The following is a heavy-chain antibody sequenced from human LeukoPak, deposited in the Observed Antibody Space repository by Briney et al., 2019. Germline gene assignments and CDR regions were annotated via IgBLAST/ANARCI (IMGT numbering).Heavy chain of an antibody. J-gene: IGHJ4*02. CDR2: ISGSGGST. D-gene: IGHD3-10*01. Sequence: GGSLRLSCAASGFTFSSYAMSWVRQAPGKGLEWVSAISGSGGSTYYADSVKGRFTISRDNSKNTLYLQMNSLRAEDTAVYYCAKDLGDHRRMRGVRGVISFDYWGQGTLVTVSS. CDR3: AKDLGDHRRMRGVRGVISFDY. V-gene: IGHV3-23*01. CDR1: GFTFSSYA.